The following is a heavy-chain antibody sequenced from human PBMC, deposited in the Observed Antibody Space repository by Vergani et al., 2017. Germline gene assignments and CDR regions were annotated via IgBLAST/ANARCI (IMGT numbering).Heavy chain of an antibody. D-gene: IGHD4-23*01. V-gene: IGHV4-39*01. CDR1: GGPISSSSYY. Sequence: QLQLQESGPGLVKPSETLSLTCTVSGGPISSSSYYWGWIRQPPGKGLEWIGSIYYSGSTYYNPSLKSRVTISVDTSKNQFSLKLSSVTAADTAVYYCARLPVYGGNSYWGQGTLVTVSS. J-gene: IGHJ4*02. CDR3: ARLPVYGGNSY. CDR2: IYYSGST.